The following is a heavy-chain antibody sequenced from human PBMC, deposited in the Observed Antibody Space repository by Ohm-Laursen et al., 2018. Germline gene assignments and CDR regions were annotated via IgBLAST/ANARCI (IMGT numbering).Heavy chain of an antibody. CDR2: IYASGST. D-gene: IGHD3-3*01. J-gene: IGHJ6*02. Sequence: SETLSLTCTVSGGSISSYYWSWIRQPAGKGLEWIGRIYASGSTNYNPSLKSRVTMSVDTSKNQFSLKLSSVTAADTAVYYCARDQDDFWSGYAPYYYYGMDVWGQGTTVTVSS. CDR1: GGSISSYY. V-gene: IGHV4-4*07. CDR3: ARDQDDFWSGYAPYYYYGMDV.